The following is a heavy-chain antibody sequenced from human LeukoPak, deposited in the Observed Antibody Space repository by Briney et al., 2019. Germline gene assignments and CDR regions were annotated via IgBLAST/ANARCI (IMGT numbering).Heavy chain of an antibody. CDR1: GFTFSDYY. J-gene: IGHJ4*02. CDR2: ISSSGSTI. CDR3: ARAVVVTADHFDY. V-gene: IGHV3-11*04. D-gene: IGHD2-21*02. Sequence: GSLRLSCAASGFTFSDYYMSWIRQAPGKGLEWVSYISSSGSTIYYADSVKGRFTISRDNAKNSLYLQMNSLRAEDTAVYYCARAVVVTADHFDYWGQGTLVTVSS.